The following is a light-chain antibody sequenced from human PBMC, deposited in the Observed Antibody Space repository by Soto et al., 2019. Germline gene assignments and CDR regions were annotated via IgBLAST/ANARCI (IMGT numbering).Light chain of an antibody. Sequence: QSVLTQPPSVSGTPGQRVNMSCSGSSSNIGSKSVSWYQHLPQTASKLLIYSNNQRPSGVPGRFSGSKSGTSASLAISGLQSDDETQYYCAAWDDSLNVLVFGGGTQLTVL. CDR2: SNN. V-gene: IGLV1-44*01. CDR3: AAWDDSLNVLV. CDR1: SSNIGSKS. J-gene: IGLJ2*01.